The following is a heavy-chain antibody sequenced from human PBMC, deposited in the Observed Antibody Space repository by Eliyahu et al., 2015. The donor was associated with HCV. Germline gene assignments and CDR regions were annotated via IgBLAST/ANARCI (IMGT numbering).Heavy chain of an antibody. V-gene: IGHV3-30*04. CDR2: ISYDGSKK. CDR3: ARDGRSMVNWESGDWFFDL. J-gene: IGHJ2*01. CDR1: EFXLSRHT. D-gene: IGHD1-1*01. Sequence: QIQLVESGGGVVQPGXSLRLXCAAXEFXLSRHTFHWVRQAPGKGLEWVXVISYDGSKKFFSESVKGRFTISRDNSKNTMSLHMKSLTVRDTGVYYCARDGRSMVNWESGDWFFDLWGRGTAVIVSS.